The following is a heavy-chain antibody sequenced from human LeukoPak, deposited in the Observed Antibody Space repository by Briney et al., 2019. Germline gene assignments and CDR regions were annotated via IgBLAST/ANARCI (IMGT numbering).Heavy chain of an antibody. CDR3: ARGSKSYYDFWSGYYDDVFDY. Sequence: ASVKVSCKASGYTFTGYYMHWVRQAPGQGLEWMGWISAYNGNTNYAQKLQGRVTMTTDTSTSTAYMELRSLRSDDTAVYYCARGSKSYYDFWSGYYDDVFDYWGQGTLVTVSS. V-gene: IGHV1-18*04. CDR2: ISAYNGNT. D-gene: IGHD3-3*01. CDR1: GYTFTGYY. J-gene: IGHJ4*02.